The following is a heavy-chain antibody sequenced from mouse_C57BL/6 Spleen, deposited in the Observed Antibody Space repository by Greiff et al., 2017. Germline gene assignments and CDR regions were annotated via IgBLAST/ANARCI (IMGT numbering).Heavy chain of an antibody. Sequence: DVKLQESGPGLVKPSQSLSLTCSVTGYSITSGYYWNWIRQFPGNKLEWMGYISYDGSNNYNPSLKNRISITRDTSKNQFFLKLNSVTTEDTATYYCARVFTTVANWYFDVWGTGTTVTVSS. CDR2: ISYDGSN. CDR3: ARVFTTVANWYFDV. D-gene: IGHD1-1*01. V-gene: IGHV3-6*01. J-gene: IGHJ1*03. CDR1: GYSITSGYY.